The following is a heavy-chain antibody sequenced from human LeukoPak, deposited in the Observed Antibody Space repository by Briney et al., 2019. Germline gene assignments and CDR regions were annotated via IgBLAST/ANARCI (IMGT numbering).Heavy chain of an antibody. V-gene: IGHV6-1*01. J-gene: IGHJ5*02. CDR3: ARESWDIEGYNWFDP. Sequence: SQTLSLTCAISGDSVSSNIATWNWIRQSPSRGLEWLGMTYYKSKWYYDYAVSVKSRITINPDTSKNQFSLHLNSVTPEDTAVYYCARESWDIEGYNWFDPWGQGTLVTVSS. D-gene: IGHD2-15*01. CDR1: GDSVSSNIAT. CDR2: TYYKSKWYY.